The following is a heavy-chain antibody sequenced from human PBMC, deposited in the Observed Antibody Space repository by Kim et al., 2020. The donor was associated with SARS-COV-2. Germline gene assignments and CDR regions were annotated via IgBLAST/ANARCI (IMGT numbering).Heavy chain of an antibody. CDR3: ARDGGSGYDFDY. D-gene: IGHD5-12*01. Sequence: SETLSLTCTVSGGSISSGSYYWSWIRQPAGKGLEWIGRIYTSGSTNYNPSLKSRVTISVDTSKNQFSLKLSSVTAADTAVYYCARDGGSGYDFDYWGQGTLVTVSS. CDR1: GGSISSGSYY. V-gene: IGHV4-61*02. J-gene: IGHJ4*02. CDR2: IYTSGST.